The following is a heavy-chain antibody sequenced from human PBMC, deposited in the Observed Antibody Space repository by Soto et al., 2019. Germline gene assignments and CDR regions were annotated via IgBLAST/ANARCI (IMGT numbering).Heavy chain of an antibody. Sequence: EVQLVESGGGLVQPGGSLRLSCAASGFTFSSYWMYWVRQAPGKGLVWVSRINSDGSNTNYADSVKGRFTISRDNAKNTLYLQMYSLRAEDTAVYYCARGSRYCSGTSCYTTPGDYWGQGTLVTVSS. CDR2: INSDGSNT. V-gene: IGHV3-74*01. D-gene: IGHD2-2*02. CDR3: ARGSRYCSGTSCYTTPGDY. CDR1: GFTFSSYW. J-gene: IGHJ4*02.